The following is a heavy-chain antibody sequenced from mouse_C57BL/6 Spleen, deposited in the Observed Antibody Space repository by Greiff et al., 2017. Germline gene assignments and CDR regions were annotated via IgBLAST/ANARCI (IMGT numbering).Heavy chain of an antibody. V-gene: IGHV1-69*01. CDR2: IDPSDSYT. CDR1: GYTFTSYW. D-gene: IGHD1-1*01. CDR3: ARAITTVGGFDF. J-gene: IGHJ2*01. Sequence: VQLQQPGAELVMPGASVKLSCKASGYTFTSYWMHWVKQRPGQGLEWIGEIDPSDSYTNYNQKFKGKSTLTVDKSSSTAYRQLSSLTSGDSAVYYCARAITTVGGFDFRGQGTHLPVSS.